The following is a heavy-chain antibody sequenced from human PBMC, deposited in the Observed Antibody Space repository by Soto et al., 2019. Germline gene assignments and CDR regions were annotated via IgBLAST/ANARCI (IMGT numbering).Heavy chain of an antibody. CDR2: ISGSGSSI. J-gene: IGHJ4*02. Sequence: LRLSCAASGFTFSSYEMNWVRQAPGKGLEWVSYISGSGSSIYYADSVKGRFTISRDNAKNSLYLQMNGLRAEDTAVYYCARESDYDTFDSWGQGTLVTVSS. D-gene: IGHD3-9*01. CDR1: GFTFSSYE. CDR3: ARESDYDTFDS. V-gene: IGHV3-48*03.